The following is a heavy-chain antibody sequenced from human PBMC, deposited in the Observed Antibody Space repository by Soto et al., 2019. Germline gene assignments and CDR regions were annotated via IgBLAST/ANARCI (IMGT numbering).Heavy chain of an antibody. Sequence: QVQLQESGPGLVKPSQTLSLTCTVSGGSISSGGYYWSWIRQHPGKGLEWIGYIYYSGSTYYNPSLKSRVTISVDTSKNQFSLKVGSVTAGDRGVYCGARGIRGGRGYMGDWGQGTLVTVSS. V-gene: IGHV4-31*03. CDR3: ARGIRGGRGYMGD. CDR1: GGSISSGGYY. J-gene: IGHJ4*02. D-gene: IGHD3-10*01. CDR2: IYYSGST.